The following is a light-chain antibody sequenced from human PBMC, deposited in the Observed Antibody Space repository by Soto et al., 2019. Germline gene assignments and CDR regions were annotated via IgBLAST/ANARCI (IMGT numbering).Light chain of an antibody. Sequence: QLVLTQPPSVSGAPGQRVTISCTGSSSNIGAGYDVHWYQQVPGTAPKLLIYGNSNRPSGVPDRFSGSKSGTSASLAITGLQAEDEADYYCQSYDSSLTVFGGGTKLTVL. CDR1: SSNIGAGYD. J-gene: IGLJ2*01. CDR3: QSYDSSLTV. V-gene: IGLV1-40*01. CDR2: GNS.